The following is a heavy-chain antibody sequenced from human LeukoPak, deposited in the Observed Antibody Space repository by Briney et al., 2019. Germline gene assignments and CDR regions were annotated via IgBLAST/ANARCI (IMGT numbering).Heavy chain of an antibody. D-gene: IGHD5-24*01. CDR3: ARASMATVDDYFDY. J-gene: IGHJ4*02. CDR2: IYYSGST. Sequence: PSETLSPTCTVSGVSISSYYWSWLRQPPGKGLEWIGYIYYSGSTNYNPSLKSRVTISVDTSKNQFSLKLSSVTAADTAVYYCARASMATVDDYFDYWGQGNMVTVSS. CDR1: GVSISSYY. V-gene: IGHV4-59*01.